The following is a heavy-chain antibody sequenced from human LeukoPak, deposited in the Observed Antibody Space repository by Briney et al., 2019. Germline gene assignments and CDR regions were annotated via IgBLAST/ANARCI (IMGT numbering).Heavy chain of an antibody. Sequence: GGSLRLSCAASGFTFSSYGMHWVRQAPGKGLEWVAVIWYDGSNKYYADSVKGRFTISRDNSKNTLYLQMNSLRAEDTAVYYCARGADFYFYGMDVRGQGTTVTVSS. CDR1: GFTFSSYG. CDR2: IWYDGSNK. V-gene: IGHV3-33*01. CDR3: ARGADFYFYGMDV. J-gene: IGHJ6*02.